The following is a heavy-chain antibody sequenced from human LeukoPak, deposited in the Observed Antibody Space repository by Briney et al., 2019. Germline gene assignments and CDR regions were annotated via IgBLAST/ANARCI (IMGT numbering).Heavy chain of an antibody. V-gene: IGHV3-30*04. J-gene: IGHJ4*02. CDR2: ISYDGSNK. D-gene: IGHD6-6*01. Sequence: GGSLRLSCAASGFTFSSYAMHWVRQAPGKGLEWVAVISYDGSNKYYADSVKGRFTISRDNSKNTLYLQTNSLRAEDTAVYYCASHANFEYSSSSGFDYWGQGTLVTVSS. CDR1: GFTFSSYA. CDR3: ASHANFEYSSSSGFDY.